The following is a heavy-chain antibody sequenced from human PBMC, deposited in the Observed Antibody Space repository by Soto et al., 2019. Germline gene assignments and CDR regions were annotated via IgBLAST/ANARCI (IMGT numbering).Heavy chain of an antibody. D-gene: IGHD3-10*01. CDR2: IYHSGST. CDR1: GGSISSSNW. J-gene: IGHJ6*02. Sequence: SETLSLTCAVSGGSISSSNWWSWVRQPPGKGLEWIGEIYHSGSTNYNPSLKSRVTISVDKSKNQFSLKLSSVTAADTAVYYCARGNGVRGVIEYYYYGMDVWGQGTTVTVSS. V-gene: IGHV4-4*02. CDR3: ARGNGVRGVIEYYYYGMDV.